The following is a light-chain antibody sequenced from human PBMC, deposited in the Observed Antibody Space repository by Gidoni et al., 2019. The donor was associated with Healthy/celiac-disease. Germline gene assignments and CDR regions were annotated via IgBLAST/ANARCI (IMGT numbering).Light chain of an antibody. Sequence: EIVLTQSPGTLSLSPGERATLSCRASQSVSSSYLAWYQQKPGQAPRLLIYGASSRATGIPDRFSGSGSGTDFTLTISRLEPEDFAVYYCQQLYTFXQXTKLEIK. J-gene: IGKJ2*01. CDR1: QSVSSSY. CDR2: GAS. CDR3: QQLYT. V-gene: IGKV3-20*01.